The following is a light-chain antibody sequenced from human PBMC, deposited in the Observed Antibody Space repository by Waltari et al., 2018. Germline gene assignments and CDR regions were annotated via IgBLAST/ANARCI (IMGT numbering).Light chain of an antibody. CDR3: QTWGTGIFWT. CDR2: LNSVGSY. J-gene: IGLJ2*01. V-gene: IGLV4-69*02. Sequence: QVSLTQSPSASASLGASVKLTCTLNSAHSHFAIAWHQRQPEKCPRFLMTLNSVGSYIKGDGFPDRFSGSSSGAERYLIISGLQFEDEADYYCQTWGTGIFWTFGGGTKLTGL. CDR1: SAHSHFA.